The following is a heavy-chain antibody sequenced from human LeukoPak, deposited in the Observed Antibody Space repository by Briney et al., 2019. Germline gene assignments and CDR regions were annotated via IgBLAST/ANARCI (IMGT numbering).Heavy chain of an antibody. J-gene: IGHJ3*02. Sequence: PGESLKISCAASGFTFSDYYMSWIRQAPGKGLEWVSYISSNGSTIYYADSVKGRFTISRDNAKNSLYLQMNSLRAEDTAVYYCARKWELLNGDAFDIWGQGTMVTVST. D-gene: IGHD1-26*01. CDR1: GFTFSDYY. CDR2: ISSNGSTI. CDR3: ARKWELLNGDAFDI. V-gene: IGHV3-11*04.